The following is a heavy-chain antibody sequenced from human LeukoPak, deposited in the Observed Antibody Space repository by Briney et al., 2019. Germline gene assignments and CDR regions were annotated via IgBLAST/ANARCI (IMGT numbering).Heavy chain of an antibody. D-gene: IGHD2-8*02. V-gene: IGHV4-61*02. CDR3: ARDLYWAFDI. Sequence: SETLSLTCTVSGGSLRSGDYYWRWLRQPAGKGLEWIGRIYTTGSTNYNPSLKSRVTISVDTSKDQFSLKLSSVTAADTAVYYCARDLYWAFDIWGQGTMVTVSS. CDR2: IYTTGST. CDR1: GGSLRSGDYY. J-gene: IGHJ3*02.